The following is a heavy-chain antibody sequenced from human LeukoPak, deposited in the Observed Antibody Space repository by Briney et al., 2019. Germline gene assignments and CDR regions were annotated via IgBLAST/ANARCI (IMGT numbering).Heavy chain of an antibody. Sequence: PGGSLRLSCAASGFTFSSYAMSWVRQAPGKGLEWVSAISGSGGSTYYADSVKGRFTISRDNSKNTLYLQMNSLRAEDTAVYYCAKGTRGYCTSTRCYEFDYWGQGTLVTVSS. CDR1: GFTFSSYA. CDR2: ISGSGGST. D-gene: IGHD2-2*01. J-gene: IGHJ4*02. CDR3: AKGTRGYCTSTRCYEFDY. V-gene: IGHV3-23*01.